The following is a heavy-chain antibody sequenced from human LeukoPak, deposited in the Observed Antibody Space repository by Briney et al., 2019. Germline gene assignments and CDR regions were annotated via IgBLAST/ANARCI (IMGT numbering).Heavy chain of an antibody. V-gene: IGHV3-66*01. Sequence: GGSLRLSCAASGFTVSSSYMTWVRQAPGKGLEWVSVIYSGGTTYYADSVKGRFTISRDNSKNTLYLQMNSLRDEDTAVYYCAREVWGPEYWGQGTLVTVSS. CDR1: GFTVSSSY. CDR3: AREVWGPEY. J-gene: IGHJ4*02. CDR2: IYSGGTT. D-gene: IGHD1-14*01.